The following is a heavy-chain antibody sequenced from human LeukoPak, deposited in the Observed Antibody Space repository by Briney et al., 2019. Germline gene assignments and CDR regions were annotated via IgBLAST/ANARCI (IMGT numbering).Heavy chain of an antibody. CDR2: ISWNSGSI. J-gene: IGHJ4*02. V-gene: IGHV3-9*01. D-gene: IGHD3-9*01. CDR3: AKDMYYDILTGPNDY. CDR1: GFTFSSYE. Sequence: GGSLRLSCAASGFTFSSYEMNWVRQAPGKGLEWVSGISWNSGSIGYADSVKGRFTISRDNAKNSLYLQMNSLRAEDTALYYCAKDMYYDILTGPNDYWGQGTLVTVSS.